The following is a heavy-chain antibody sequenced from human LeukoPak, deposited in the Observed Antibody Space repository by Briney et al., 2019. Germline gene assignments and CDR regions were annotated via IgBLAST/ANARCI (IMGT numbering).Heavy chain of an antibody. V-gene: IGHV3-30-3*01. CDR3: AVNYDSGGYTDF. CDR2: ISYDGSKK. CDR1: GFTFSNYA. J-gene: IGHJ4*02. D-gene: IGHD3-22*01. Sequence: GGSLRLSCAASGFTFSNYAMHWVRQAPGKGLEWVAVISYDGSKKYYVDSVKGRFTISRDDSKNTLYLQMNSLRTEDTAIYYCAVNYDSGGYTDFWGQGSLVTVSS.